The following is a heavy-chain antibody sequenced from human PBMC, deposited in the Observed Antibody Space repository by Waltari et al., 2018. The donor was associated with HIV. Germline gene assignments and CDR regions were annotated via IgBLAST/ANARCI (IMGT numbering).Heavy chain of an antibody. CDR2: INPKTGDT. V-gene: IGHV1-2*02. CDR3: ARDPSYGFGENDY. Sequence: QVQLVESGAEVKKTGASLMVSCKASGYAFTGFYIPWVRQAPGQGLEWVGWINPKTGDTNFAQKFQGRVTMTRDTSISTAYMELSRLTSDDTAVYYCARDPSYGFGENDYWGQGTLFTVSS. D-gene: IGHD3-10*01. CDR1: GYAFTGFY. J-gene: IGHJ4*02.